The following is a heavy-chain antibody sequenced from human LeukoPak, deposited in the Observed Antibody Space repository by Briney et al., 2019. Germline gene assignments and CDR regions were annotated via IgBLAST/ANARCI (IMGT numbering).Heavy chain of an antibody. CDR1: GGSISSGAYY. Sequence: TLSLTCTVSGGSISSGAYYWSWVRQHPGKGLDWIGYIGYTGDTYYNPSLRSRVAISVDTSKTQFSLRLSSVTAADTAVYYCARVAAATTNPRFDFWGQGTLVTVSS. V-gene: IGHV4-31*03. CDR3: ARVAAATTNPRFDF. D-gene: IGHD1-1*01. CDR2: IGYTGDT. J-gene: IGHJ4*02.